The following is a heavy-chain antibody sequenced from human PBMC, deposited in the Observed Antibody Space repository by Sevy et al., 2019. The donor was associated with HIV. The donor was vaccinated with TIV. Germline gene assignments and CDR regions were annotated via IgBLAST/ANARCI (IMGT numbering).Heavy chain of an antibody. D-gene: IGHD5-18*01. CDR2: IYYSGST. CDR3: ARGQVGGYSYGFFDY. Sequence: SETLSLTCTVSGGTISSYYWSWIRQPPGKGLEWIGYIYYSGSTNYNPSLKSRVTISVDKTKNQFSLKLSSVTAADTAVYYCARGQVGGYSYGFFDYWGQGTLVTVSS. J-gene: IGHJ4*02. V-gene: IGHV4-59*01. CDR1: GGTISSYY.